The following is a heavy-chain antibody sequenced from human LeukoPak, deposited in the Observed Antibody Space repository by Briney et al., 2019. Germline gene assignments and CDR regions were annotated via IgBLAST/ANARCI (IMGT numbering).Heavy chain of an antibody. CDR3: ARDLGRGTYDSSGYPAY. CDR1: GYTFTSYG. D-gene: IGHD3-22*01. CDR2: ISAYNGNT. J-gene: IGHJ4*02. Sequence: GASVKVSCKASGYTFTSYGISWVRQAPGQGLEWMGWISAYNGNTNYAQKLQGRVTMTTDTSTSTAYMELRSLRSDDTAVYYCARDLGRGTYDSSGYPAYWGQGTLVTVSS. V-gene: IGHV1-18*01.